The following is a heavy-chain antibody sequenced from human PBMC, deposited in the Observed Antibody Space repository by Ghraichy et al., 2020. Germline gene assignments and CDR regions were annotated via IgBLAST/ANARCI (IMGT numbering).Heavy chain of an antibody. Sequence: ASVKVSCKASRSTFITSGTTWELQAPGQGLEWQGWITTKSGNTQYGWKFQDRVTMTTDTSTSTAYMELRSLRSDDTVVYYCARGINYFDPWGQGTLVTVSS. CDR2: ITTKSGNT. V-gene: IGHV1-18*01. CDR3: ARGINYFDP. D-gene: IGHD5-24*01. J-gene: IGHJ5*02. CDR1: RSTFITSG.